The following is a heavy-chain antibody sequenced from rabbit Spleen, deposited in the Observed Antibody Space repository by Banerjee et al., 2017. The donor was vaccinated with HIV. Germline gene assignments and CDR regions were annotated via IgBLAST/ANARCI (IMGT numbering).Heavy chain of an antibody. J-gene: IGHJ4*01. CDR3: ARSTYGGNTYRAYHFNV. CDR1: GFSFSSRNY. V-gene: IGHV1S40*01. D-gene: IGHD4-2*01. CDR2: VGSGATGNT. Sequence: QSLEESWGGLVQPEGSLILTCTASGFSFSSRNYMCWCRHAPGKGLGWMGCVGSGATGNTYYALWAQGRLTIYKPSSTPLTLQMTSITAAEKAPYFCARSTYGGNTYRAYHFNVWGPGTLVRV.